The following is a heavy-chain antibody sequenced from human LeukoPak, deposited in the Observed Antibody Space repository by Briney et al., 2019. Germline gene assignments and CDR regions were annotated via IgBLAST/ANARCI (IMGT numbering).Heavy chain of an antibody. CDR2: INSDGSST. Sequence: GGSLRLSCAASGFTFSNYWMHWVRQAPGKGLVWVSRINSDGSSTTSADSVKGRFTISRDNAKNTLYLQMNSLRAEDTAVYYCAKGGATVIDYRGQGTLVTVSS. CDR1: GFTFSNYW. J-gene: IGHJ4*02. V-gene: IGHV3-74*01. D-gene: IGHD4-17*01. CDR3: AKGGATVIDY.